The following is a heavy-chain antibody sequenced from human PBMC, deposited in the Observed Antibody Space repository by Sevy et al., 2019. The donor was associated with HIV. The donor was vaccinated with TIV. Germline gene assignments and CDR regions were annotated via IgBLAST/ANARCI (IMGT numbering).Heavy chain of an antibody. CDR3: ARRIGVTSHLGRWMHDC. CDR2: LYYSGGT. CDR1: GGSINNNNYY. D-gene: IGHD4-4*01. Sequence: SETLSLTCTVSGGSINNNNYYWGWIRQPPGKGMEWIGSLYYSGGTYYKPSLKSRVTISVDASKNQFSLRLTSVTAADTAVYYCARRIGVTSHLGRWMHDCWGRGALVTVSS. J-gene: IGHJ4*02. V-gene: IGHV4-39*01.